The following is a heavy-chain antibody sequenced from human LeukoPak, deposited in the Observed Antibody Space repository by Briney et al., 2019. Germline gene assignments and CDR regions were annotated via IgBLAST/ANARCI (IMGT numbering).Heavy chain of an antibody. CDR1: GFTFSSYS. V-gene: IGHV3-48*04. CDR2: ISSSSSTI. Sequence: GGSLRLSCAASGFTFSSYSMNWVRQAPGKGLEGVSYISSSSSTIYYADSVKGRFTISRDNAKNSLYLQMNSLRAEDTAVYYCARRSWKRYCSSTSCYGGVGYYYYMDVWGKGTTVTVSS. J-gene: IGHJ6*03. D-gene: IGHD2-2*01. CDR3: ARRSWKRYCSSTSCYGGVGYYYYMDV.